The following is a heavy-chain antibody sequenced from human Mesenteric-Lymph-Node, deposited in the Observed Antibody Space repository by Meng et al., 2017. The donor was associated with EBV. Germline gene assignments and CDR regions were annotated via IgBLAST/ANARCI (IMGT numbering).Heavy chain of an antibody. J-gene: IGHJ4*02. CDR2: IIPMFGTA. CDR1: GGSFSPLH. Sequence: PGPAGGEVRKPGSSGKVSWKASGGSFSPLHIAWVRPAPGKGLEWMRRIIPMFGTAKYAQNFQGRVTITADESTNTAYMELSSLRSDDTAVYYCARVWGGYSFGLSDYWGQGTLVTVSS. CDR3: ARVWGGYSFGLSDY. V-gene: IGHV1-69*01. D-gene: IGHD5-18*01.